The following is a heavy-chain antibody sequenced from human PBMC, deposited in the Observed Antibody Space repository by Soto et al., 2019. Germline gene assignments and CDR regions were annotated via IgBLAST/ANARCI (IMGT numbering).Heavy chain of an antibody. CDR1: GFTFDTYW. D-gene: IGHD2-21*01. V-gene: IGHV3-74*01. J-gene: IGHJ6*02. CDR3: ARLSGDHSAFFSYGMDA. Sequence: GGSLRLSCAASGFTFDTYWTNWVRQAPGKGPEWLSGINSDGTISSYADSVKGRFTISRDNARNTLSLQMNSLRAGDTAVYYCARLSGDHSAFFSYGMDAWGQGTTVTVSS. CDR2: INSDGTIS.